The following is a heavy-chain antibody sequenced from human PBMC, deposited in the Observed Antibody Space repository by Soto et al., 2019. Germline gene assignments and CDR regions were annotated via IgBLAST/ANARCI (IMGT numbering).Heavy chain of an antibody. V-gene: IGHV3-7*01. D-gene: IGHD6-13*01. CDR1: GSTFSNHW. J-gene: IGHJ4*02. CDR3: TTISSPDDY. Sequence: GWSLRLSCAASGSTFSNHWMSWVRQAPGKGLEWVANIKEDGSEKYYVDSVKGRFTISRDNAKTSVFLQMNSLRVEDTAVYYCTTISSPDDYWGQGTLVTVSS. CDR2: IKEDGSEK.